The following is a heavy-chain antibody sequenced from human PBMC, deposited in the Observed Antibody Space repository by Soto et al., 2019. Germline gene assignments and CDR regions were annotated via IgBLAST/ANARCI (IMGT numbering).Heavy chain of an antibody. D-gene: IGHD5-18*01. CDR3: ARFGYTYDY. CDR2: IRTSSSYT. Sequence: SGFTFSSYSMSWIRQAPGKGLEWVSYIRTSSSYTNYADSVKGRFTISRDNAKNSLYLQMNSLRAEDTAVYYCARFGYTYDYWGQGTLVTVSS. J-gene: IGHJ4*02. CDR1: GFTFSSYS. V-gene: IGHV3-11*03.